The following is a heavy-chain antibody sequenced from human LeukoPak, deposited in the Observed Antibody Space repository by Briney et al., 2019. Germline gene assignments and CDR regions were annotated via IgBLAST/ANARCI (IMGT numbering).Heavy chain of an antibody. CDR1: GFTFGDFG. V-gene: IGHV3-33*01. J-gene: IGHJ4*02. CDR2: IWKDGSDE. D-gene: IGHD3-3*01. CDR3: AREEAFQLEASLDQ. Sequence: GRSLRLSCAAAGFTFGDFGMHWVRQAPGKGLEWVALIWKDGSDEFYADSVKGRFTISRDNSRNTLSLQMNSLRGEDTAVYYCAREEAFQLEASLDQWGQGTLVTVSS.